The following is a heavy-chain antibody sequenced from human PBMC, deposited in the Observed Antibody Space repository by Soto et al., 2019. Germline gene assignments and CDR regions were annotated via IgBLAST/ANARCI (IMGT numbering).Heavy chain of an antibody. CDR2: ISYDGSNK. CDR1: GFTFSSYV. Sequence: QVPLVESGGGVVQPGRSLRLSCAASGFTFSSYVMHWVRQAPGKGLEWVAVISYDGSNKYYAASVKGRFTISRDNSKNTLYLQMNSLRAEDTAVYYCASPIPCSGGRCYHPGGQGTLVTVSS. V-gene: IGHV3-30-3*01. CDR3: ASPIPCSGGRCYHP. D-gene: IGHD2-15*01. J-gene: IGHJ4*02.